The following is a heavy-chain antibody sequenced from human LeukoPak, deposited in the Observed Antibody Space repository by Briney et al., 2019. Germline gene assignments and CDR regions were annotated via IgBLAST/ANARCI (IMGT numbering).Heavy chain of an antibody. D-gene: IGHD3-10*01. Sequence: ASVKVSCKASGYTFTSYGISWVRQAPGQGLEWMGWISAYNGNTNYAQKLQGRVTMTTDTSTSTAYMELRSLRSDDTAVYYCARNYGSGSYHNWFDPWGQGTLVTVSS. V-gene: IGHV1-18*01. CDR1: GYTFTSYG. J-gene: IGHJ5*02. CDR2: ISAYNGNT. CDR3: ARNYGSGSYHNWFDP.